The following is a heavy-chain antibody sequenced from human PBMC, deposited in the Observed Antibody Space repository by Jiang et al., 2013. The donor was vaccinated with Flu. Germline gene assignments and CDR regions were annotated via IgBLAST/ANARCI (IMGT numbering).Heavy chain of an antibody. D-gene: IGHD3-3*01. V-gene: IGHV1-2*04. CDR3: ARVRGYDFWSGYFPDYYYGMDV. CDR2: INPNSGGT. J-gene: IGHJ6*02. CDR1: GYTFTGYY. Sequence: GAEVKKPGASVKVSCKASGYTFTGYYTHWVRQAPGQGLEWMGWINPNSGGTNYAQKFQGWVTMTRDTSISTAYMELSRLRSDDTAVYYCARVRGYDFWSGYFPDYYYGMDVWGQGTTVTVSS.